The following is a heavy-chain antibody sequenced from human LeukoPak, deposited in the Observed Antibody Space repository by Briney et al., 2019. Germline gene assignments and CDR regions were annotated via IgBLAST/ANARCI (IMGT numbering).Heavy chain of an antibody. CDR2: IWYDGSNK. V-gene: IGHV3-33*01. CDR3: ARVVSEYYYDSSGYYSH. CDR1: GFTFSSYG. D-gene: IGHD3-22*01. Sequence: GGSLRLSCAASGFTFSSYGMHWVRQAPGKGLEWVAVIWYDGSNKYYVDSVKGRFTISRDNSKNTLYLQMNSLRAEDTAVYYCARVVSEYYYDSSGYYSHWGQGTLVTISS. J-gene: IGHJ4*02.